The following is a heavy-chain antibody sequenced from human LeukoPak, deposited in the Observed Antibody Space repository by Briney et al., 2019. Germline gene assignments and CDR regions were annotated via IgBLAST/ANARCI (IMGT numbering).Heavy chain of an antibody. CDR3: ARGGGTAAAGTYRRFDY. V-gene: IGHV4-34*01. Sequence: SETLSLTCAVYGGSFSGYYWSWLRQPPGKGLEWIGEINHSGSTNYNPSLKSRVTISVDTSKNQFSLKLSSVTAADTAVYYCARGGGTAAAGTYRRFDYWGQGTLVTVSS. CDR1: GGSFSGYY. J-gene: IGHJ4*02. CDR2: INHSGST. D-gene: IGHD6-13*01.